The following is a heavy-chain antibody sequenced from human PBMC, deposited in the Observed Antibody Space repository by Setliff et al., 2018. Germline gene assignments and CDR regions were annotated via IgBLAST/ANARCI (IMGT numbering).Heavy chain of an antibody. Sequence: GGSLRLSCAASGFSFSTYAMYWVRQAPGKGLEWVALIWYDGSNIHYVDSVKGRFTISRDNSKNTLYLQMNSLKTEDTAVYYCTTDWEVPTSEVTYYYMGVWGKGTTVTVSS. CDR3: TTDWEVPTSEVTYYYMGV. CDR1: GFSFSTYA. J-gene: IGHJ6*03. V-gene: IGHV3-33*01. D-gene: IGHD1-26*01. CDR2: IWYDGSNI.